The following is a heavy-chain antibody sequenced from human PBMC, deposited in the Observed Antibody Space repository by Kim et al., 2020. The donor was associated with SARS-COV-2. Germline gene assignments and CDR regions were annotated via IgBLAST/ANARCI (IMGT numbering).Heavy chain of an antibody. Sequence: ECAVSVKSRITINPDTSKNHFSLQLNSVTPEDTAVYYCARVHSSTWKIDYWGQGTLVTVSS. CDR3: ARVHSSTWKIDY. J-gene: IGHJ4*02. D-gene: IGHD2-2*01. V-gene: IGHV6-1*01.